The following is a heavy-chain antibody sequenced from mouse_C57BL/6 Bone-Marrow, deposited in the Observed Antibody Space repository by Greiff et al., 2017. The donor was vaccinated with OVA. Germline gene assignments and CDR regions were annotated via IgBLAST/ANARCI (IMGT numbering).Heavy chain of an antibody. J-gene: IGHJ1*03. CDR3: ARDDYYWYFDV. CDR1: GFTFSDFY. V-gene: IGHV7-1*01. Sequence: EVKVVESGGGLVQSGRSLRLSCATSGFTFSDFYMEWVRQAPGKGLEWIGASRNKANDYTTEYSASVKGRFIVSRDTSQSILYLQMNALRAEDTAIYYCARDDYYWYFDVWGTGTTVTVSS. CDR2: SRNKANDYTT.